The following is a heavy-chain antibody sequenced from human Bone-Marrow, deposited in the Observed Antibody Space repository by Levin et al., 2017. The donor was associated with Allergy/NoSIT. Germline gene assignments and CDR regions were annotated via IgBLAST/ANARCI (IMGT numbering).Heavy chain of an antibody. CDR1: GFNFRRYW. Sequence: GGSLRLSCAASGFNFRRYWMNWVRQAPGKGLEWVAKIKQDGSEKYYGDFVRGRFTISKDNAKNSLYLQMNSLTAEDTGFYYCARTDSDEYNYYGMDVWGQGTTVIVSS. CDR3: ARTDSDEYNYYGMDV. V-gene: IGHV3-7*01. D-gene: IGHD1-1*01. J-gene: IGHJ6*02. CDR2: IKQDGSEK.